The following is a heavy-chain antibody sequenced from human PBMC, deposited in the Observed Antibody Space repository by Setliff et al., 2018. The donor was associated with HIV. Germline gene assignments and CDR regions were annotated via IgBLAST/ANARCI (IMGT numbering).Heavy chain of an antibody. V-gene: IGHV3-21*01. Sequence: GGSLRLSCGASGFTFSSFAMNWVRHAPGKGLEWVSSISSSSSYIYYADSVKGRFTISRDNAKKSLYLQMNSLRAEDTAVYYCARDGGGGLRDYYYYYMDVWGKGTTVTVSS. CDR2: ISSSSSYI. D-gene: IGHD4-17*01. J-gene: IGHJ6*03. CDR1: GFTFSSFA. CDR3: ARDGGGGLRDYYYYYMDV.